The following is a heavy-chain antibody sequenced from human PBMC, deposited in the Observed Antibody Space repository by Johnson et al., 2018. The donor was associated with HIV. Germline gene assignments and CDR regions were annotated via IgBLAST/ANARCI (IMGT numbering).Heavy chain of an antibody. D-gene: IGHD1-20*01. CDR1: GFTFSSYA. Sequence: QVQLVESGGGVVQPGRSLRLSCAASGFTFSSYAMHWVRQAPGKGLEWVAVISYDGSNKYYADSVQGRFTISRDNSKNTLDLQLDNLRPDDTAVYFCAVITGVWGYAFDIWGQGTMVTVS. J-gene: IGHJ3*02. V-gene: IGHV3-30-3*01. CDR2: ISYDGSNK. CDR3: AVITGVWGYAFDI.